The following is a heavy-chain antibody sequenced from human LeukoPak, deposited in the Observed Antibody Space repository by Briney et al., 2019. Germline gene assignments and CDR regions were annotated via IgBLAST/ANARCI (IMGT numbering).Heavy chain of an antibody. CDR3: ARVGDSGSPDY. D-gene: IGHD3-22*01. CDR1: GGSISSYY. CDR2: IYYSGST. Sequence: PSETLSLTCTLSGGSISSYYWSWIRQPPGKGLEWIGYIYYSGSTNYNPSLKSRVTISVDTSKNQFSLKLSSVTAADTAVYYCARVGDSGSPDYWGQGTLVTVSS. J-gene: IGHJ4*02. V-gene: IGHV4-59*01.